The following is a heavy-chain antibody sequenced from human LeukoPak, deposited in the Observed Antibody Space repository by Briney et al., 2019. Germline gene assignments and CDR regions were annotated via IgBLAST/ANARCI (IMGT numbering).Heavy chain of an antibody. V-gene: IGHV3-48*03. J-gene: IGHJ4*02. CDR2: ISSSGSTI. CDR3: ARGGPATTNEVGATWWGFES. CDR1: GFTFSSYE. Sequence: GGSLRLSCAASGFTFSSYEMNWVRQAPGKGLEWVSYISSSGSTIYYADSVKGRFTISRDNAKKSLYLSMNSLTAEDTAVYYCARGGPATTNEVGATWWGFESWGQGTLVTVSS. D-gene: IGHD1-26*01.